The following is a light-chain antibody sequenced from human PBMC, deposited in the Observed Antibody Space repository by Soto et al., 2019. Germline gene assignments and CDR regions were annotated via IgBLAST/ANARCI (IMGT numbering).Light chain of an antibody. Sequence: QSVLTQPPSVSAAPGQKVTISCSGSSSNIGNNYVSWYQQLPGTAPKLLIYDNNKRPSGIPDRFSGSKSGTSATLGITGLQTRDQADYYCGTWDSSLSARYVLGTGTKVTVL. J-gene: IGLJ1*01. CDR1: SSNIGNNY. V-gene: IGLV1-51*01. CDR3: GTWDSSLSARYV. CDR2: DNN.